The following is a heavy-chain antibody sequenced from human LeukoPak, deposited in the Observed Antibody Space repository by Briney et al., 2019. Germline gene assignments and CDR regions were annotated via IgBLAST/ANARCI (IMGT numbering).Heavy chain of an antibody. J-gene: IGHJ6*03. CDR1: GFTFSSYA. CDR3: ARLGYYYYMDV. Sequence: GGSLRLSCAASGFTFSSYAMHWVRQAPGKGLEWVAVISYDGSNKYYADSVKGRFTISRDNSKNTLYLQMNSLRAGDTAVYYCARLGYYYYMDVWGKGTTVTVSS. CDR2: ISYDGSNK. V-gene: IGHV3-30*01. D-gene: IGHD3-16*01.